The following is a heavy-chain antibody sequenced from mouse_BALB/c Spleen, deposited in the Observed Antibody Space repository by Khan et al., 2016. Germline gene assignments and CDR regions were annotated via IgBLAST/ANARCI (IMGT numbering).Heavy chain of an antibody. CDR1: GFDFSRYW. D-gene: IGHD1-1*01. Sequence: EVKLLESGGGLVHPGGSLKLSCAASGFDFSRYWMSWVRQAPGKGLEWIGDINPDSYTINYTPSLKDKSIISRDNAKTTLYLQMSKVRSEDTAVYYCARAGYYGYLAYWGQGTLVTVSA. CDR2: INPDSYTI. CDR3: ARAGYYGYLAY. V-gene: IGHV4-1*02. J-gene: IGHJ3*01.